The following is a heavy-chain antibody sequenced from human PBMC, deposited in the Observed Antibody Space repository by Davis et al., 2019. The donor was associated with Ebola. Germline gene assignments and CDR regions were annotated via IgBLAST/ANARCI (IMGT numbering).Heavy chain of an antibody. D-gene: IGHD3-16*01. J-gene: IGHJ5*02. CDR1: GYTFTSYY. Sequence: AASVKVSCKASGYTFTSYYMHWVRQAPGQGLEWMGIINPSGGSTSYAQKFQGRVTITADKSTTTVYMDVNSLKSEDTAVYYCARDRTGDLGEFLDTWGQGTLVSVSS. V-gene: IGHV1-46*01. CDR2: INPSGGST. CDR3: ARDRTGDLGEFLDT.